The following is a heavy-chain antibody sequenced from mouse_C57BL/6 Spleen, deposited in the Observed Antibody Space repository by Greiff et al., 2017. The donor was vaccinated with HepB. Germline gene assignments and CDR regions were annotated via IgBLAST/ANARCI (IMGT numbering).Heavy chain of an antibody. Sequence: VQLQQSGPELVKPGASVKISCKASGYSFTGYYMNWVKQSPEKSLEWIGEINPSTGGTTYNQKVKAKATFTVDKSSSTAYMQLKSLTSEDSAVYYCSYYMDAMDYWGQGTSVTVSS. CDR1: GYSFTGYY. CDR2: INPSTGGT. V-gene: IGHV1-42*01. CDR3: SYYMDAMDY. D-gene: IGHD2-12*01. J-gene: IGHJ4*01.